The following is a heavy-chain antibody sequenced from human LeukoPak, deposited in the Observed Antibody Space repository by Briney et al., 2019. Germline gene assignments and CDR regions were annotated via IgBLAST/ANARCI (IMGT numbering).Heavy chain of an antibody. CDR2: TSYDGSIE. J-gene: IGHJ6*04. CDR1: GFTFSSYP. Sequence: GGSLRLSCAASGFTFSSYPMYWVRQAPGKGLEWVSLTSYDGSIEYYADSVKGRFTISRDNSKNTLYMQMNSLRAEDTAVYYCAELGITMIGGVWGKGTTVTISS. D-gene: IGHD3-10*02. V-gene: IGHV3-30*04. CDR3: AELGITMIGGV.